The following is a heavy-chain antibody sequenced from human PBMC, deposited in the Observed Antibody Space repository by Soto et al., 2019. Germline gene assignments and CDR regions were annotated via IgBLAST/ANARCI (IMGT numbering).Heavy chain of an antibody. D-gene: IGHD2-2*01. Sequence: QVQLVEAGGGVVQPGRSLRLSCEASGFTFSSYGMHWVRQAPGKGLEWVAVIWYDGSNNYYADSVKGRFTISRDNSNNTMYLQMLGLRAEDTAVDYRAGDRCCSGTVWAGFAYWGQGTLVTVSS. J-gene: IGHJ4*02. V-gene: IGHV3-33*01. CDR3: AGDRCCSGTVWAGFAY. CDR2: IWYDGSNN. CDR1: GFTFSSYG.